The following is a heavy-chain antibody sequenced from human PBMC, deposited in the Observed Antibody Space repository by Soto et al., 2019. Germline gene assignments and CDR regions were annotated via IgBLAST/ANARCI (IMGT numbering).Heavy chain of an antibody. CDR2: INHSGST. Sequence: ASETLSLTCAVYCGSFSGYYWSWIRQPPGKGLEWIGEINHSGSTNYNPSLKSRVTISVDTSKNQFSLKLSSVTAADTAVYYCARGRRVRGVIILFMDVWGKGTTVTVSS. CDR1: CGSFSGYY. CDR3: ARGRRVRGVIILFMDV. D-gene: IGHD3-10*01. J-gene: IGHJ6*03. V-gene: IGHV4-34*01.